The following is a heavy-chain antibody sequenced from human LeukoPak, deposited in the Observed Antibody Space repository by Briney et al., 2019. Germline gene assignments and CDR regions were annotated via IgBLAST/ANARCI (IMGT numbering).Heavy chain of an antibody. CDR3: ARDRIPSD. CDR2: IHSSGTT. Sequence: SETLSLTCTVSGASISTYYWRWSRQPPGKGLEWIGYIHSSGTTNNSPSLKRRVTISVDTSKIPLSLRLSSVSTADTAVYYCARDRIPSDWGQGTLVTVSS. V-gene: IGHV4-59*01. J-gene: IGHJ4*02. CDR1: GASISTYY. D-gene: IGHD5-18*01.